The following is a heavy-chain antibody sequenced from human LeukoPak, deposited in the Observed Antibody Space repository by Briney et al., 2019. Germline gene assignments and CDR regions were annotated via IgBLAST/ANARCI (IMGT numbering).Heavy chain of an antibody. J-gene: IGHJ4*02. D-gene: IGHD3-9*01. V-gene: IGHV3-48*04. CDR1: GFTFSSYS. CDR3: ARDHDILTGYSVYFDY. Sequence: SGGSLRLSCAASGFTFSSYSMNWVRQAPGKGLEWVSYISTSSSAIYYADSVKGRFTISRDNAKNSLYLQMNSLRAEDTAVYYCARDHDILTGYSVYFDYWGQGTLVTVSS. CDR2: ISTSSSAI.